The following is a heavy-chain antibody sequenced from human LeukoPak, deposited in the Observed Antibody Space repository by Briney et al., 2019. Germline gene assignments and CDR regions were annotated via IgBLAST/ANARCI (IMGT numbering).Heavy chain of an antibody. J-gene: IGHJ4*02. CDR2: IYSRGDT. V-gene: IGHV3-53*01. CDR1: GLTVSNNY. Sequence: GGSLSLSCAASGLTVSNNYMGWVRQAPGKGLEWVSVIYSRGDTYYADSVRGRFTISRDNSKNILSLQMNSLRADDTAIYYCTRVLSDTRGWYHFDYWGQGTLVTVSS. D-gene: IGHD6-19*01. CDR3: TRVLSDTRGWYHFDY.